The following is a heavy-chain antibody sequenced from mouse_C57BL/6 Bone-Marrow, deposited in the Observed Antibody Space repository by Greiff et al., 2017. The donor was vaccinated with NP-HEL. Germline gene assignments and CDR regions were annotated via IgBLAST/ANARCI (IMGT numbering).Heavy chain of an antibody. CDR1: GFTFSDAW. Sequence: DVKLVESGGGLVQPGGSMKLSCAASGFTFSDAWMDWVRQSPEKGLEWVAEIRNKANNHATYYAESVKGRFTISRDDSKSSVYLQMNSLRAEDTGIYYCTLITTVVAPHAMDYWGQGTSVTVSS. J-gene: IGHJ4*01. V-gene: IGHV6-6*01. D-gene: IGHD1-1*01. CDR2: IRNKANNHAT. CDR3: TLITTVVAPHAMDY.